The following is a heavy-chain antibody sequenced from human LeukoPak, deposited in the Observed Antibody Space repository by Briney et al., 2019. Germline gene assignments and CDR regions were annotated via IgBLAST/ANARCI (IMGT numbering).Heavy chain of an antibody. CDR1: GFSFSSYA. Sequence: PGGSLRLSCAASGFSFSSYAMSWVRQAPGKGLEWVSAISGSGGSTYYADSVKGRFIISRDNSKYTLYLQMNSLRAEDTAVYYCAKLRGAGTDDAFDIWGQGTMVTVSS. D-gene: IGHD4-17*01. CDR2: ISGSGGST. CDR3: AKLRGAGTDDAFDI. V-gene: IGHV3-23*01. J-gene: IGHJ3*02.